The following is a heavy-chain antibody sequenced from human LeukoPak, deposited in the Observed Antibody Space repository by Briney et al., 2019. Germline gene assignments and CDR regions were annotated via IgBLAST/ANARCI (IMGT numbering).Heavy chain of an antibody. J-gene: IGHJ4*02. CDR3: AKDVLLWFGELSLVEYYFDY. D-gene: IGHD3-10*01. CDR2: ISYDGSNQ. CDR1: EFTFSSYG. V-gene: IGHV3-30*18. Sequence: GGSLRLSCAASEFTFSSYGMHWVRQAPGKGLEWVAVISYDGSNQYYADSVKGRFTISRDNSKNTLYLQMNSLRAEDTAVYYCAKDVLLWFGELSLVEYYFDYWGQGTLVTVSS.